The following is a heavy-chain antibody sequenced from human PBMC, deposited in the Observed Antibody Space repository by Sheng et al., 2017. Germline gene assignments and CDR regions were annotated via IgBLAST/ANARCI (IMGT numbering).Heavy chain of an antibody. CDR3: ARGNHYGGNSVDY. Sequence: QVQLQESGPGLVKPSETLSLTCTVSGYSISSGYYWGWIRQPPGKGLEWIGSIYHSGSTYYNPSLKSRVTISVDTSKNQFSLKLSSVTAADTAVYYCARGNHYGGNSVDYWGQGMLVTVSS. J-gene: IGHJ4*02. CDR1: GYSISSGYY. D-gene: IGHD4-17*01. V-gene: IGHV4-38-2*02. CDR2: IYHSGST.